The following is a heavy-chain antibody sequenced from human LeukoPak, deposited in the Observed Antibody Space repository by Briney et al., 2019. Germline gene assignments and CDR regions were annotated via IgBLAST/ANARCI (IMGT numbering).Heavy chain of an antibody. CDR1: GFTFSKYG. J-gene: IGHJ4*02. V-gene: IGHV3-30*02. CDR2: IRYDGTNK. CDR3: VKDYLDGDYYDY. Sequence: GGSLRLSCAASGFTFSKYGMHWVRQTPGKGLEWVTFIRYDGTNKYYADYVKGRFTISRDNSKNTLYLQMNSLRAEDTAVYYCVKDYLDGDYYDYWGQGTLVTVSS. D-gene: IGHD4-17*01.